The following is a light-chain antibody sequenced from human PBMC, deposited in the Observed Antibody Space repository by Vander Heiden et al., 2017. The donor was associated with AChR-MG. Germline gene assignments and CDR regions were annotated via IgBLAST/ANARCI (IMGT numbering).Light chain of an antibody. CDR2: EDN. J-gene: IGLJ2*01. CDR3: QAWDSSTVV. V-gene: IGLV3-1*01. CDR1: KLGDKY. Sequence: SYELTQQPSVSVSPGQTASITCSGEKLGDKYACWYQQKPGQSPVVVIYEDNKRPSGIPERFSGSNSGNTATLTISGTQAIDEADYYCQAWDSSTVVFGGGTKLTV.